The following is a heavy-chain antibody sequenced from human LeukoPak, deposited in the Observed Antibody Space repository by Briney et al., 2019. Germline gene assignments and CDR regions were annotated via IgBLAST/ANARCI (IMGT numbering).Heavy chain of an antibody. Sequence: SQTLSLTCAVSGGSLSSYYWSWIRQPPGKGLEWIGYIYNSGSTNYDPSLKSRVTISLDTSKKQFSLKLTSVTAADTAIYYCATEYCASSSCRFDSWGQGTLVTVSS. J-gene: IGHJ4*02. CDR1: GGSLSSYY. CDR2: IYNSGST. D-gene: IGHD2-2*01. V-gene: IGHV4-59*01. CDR3: ATEYCASSSCRFDS.